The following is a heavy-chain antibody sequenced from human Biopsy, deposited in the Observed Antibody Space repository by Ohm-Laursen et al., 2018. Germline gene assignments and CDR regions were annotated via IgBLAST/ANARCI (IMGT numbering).Heavy chain of an antibody. CDR2: IIPMFGTA. V-gene: IGHV1-69*13. J-gene: IGHJ4*02. CDR1: GGSLGSLD. Sequence: SVKVSCKASGGSLGSLDIAWARQAPGQGLEWMGGIIPMFGTANYAQMFQGRVTISADESTSTSYMELSSLTTEDTAIYYCARGPHSGSHSCFDYWGRGTPVTVSS. D-gene: IGHD1-26*01. CDR3: ARGPHSGSHSCFDY.